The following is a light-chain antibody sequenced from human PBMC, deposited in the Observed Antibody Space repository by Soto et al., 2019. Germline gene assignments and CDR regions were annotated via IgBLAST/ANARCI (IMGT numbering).Light chain of an antibody. CDR1: SSDVGGYNY. CDR3: SSYTSSSTF. CDR2: DVS. V-gene: IGLV2-14*01. J-gene: IGLJ1*01. Sequence: QSALTQPASVSGSPGQSITISCNGTSSDVGGYNYVSWYQQHPGKAPKLMIYDVSNRPSGVSNRFSGSKSGNTASLTISGIQAEDEADYYCSSYTSSSTFFGTGTKLTVL.